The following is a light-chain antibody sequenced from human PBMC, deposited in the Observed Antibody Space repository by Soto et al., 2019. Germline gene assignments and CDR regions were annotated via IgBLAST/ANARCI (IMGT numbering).Light chain of an antibody. CDR1: QGIRNY. CDR3: QTYNSDPPWT. V-gene: IGKV1-27*01. J-gene: IGKJ1*01. Sequence: DIQMTQSPSSLSASVGDRVTITCRASQGIRNYLAWYQQKPGKVPKLLLYAEHPLQSGVPSRLSGSGPGKGLTLTLSSLQPEDVATYYCQTYNSDPPWTFGRGTKVEF. CDR2: AEH.